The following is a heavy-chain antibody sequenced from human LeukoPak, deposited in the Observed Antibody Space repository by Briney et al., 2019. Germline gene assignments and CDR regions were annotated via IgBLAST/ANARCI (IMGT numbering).Heavy chain of an antibody. Sequence: GASVKVSCKASGYTFTAYYIHWVRQAPGQGLEWMGWISAYNGNTNYAQKLQGRVTMTTDTSTSTAYMELRSLRSDDTAVYYCARGVSLRSTYYYYYGMDVWGQGTTVTVSS. V-gene: IGHV1-18*04. D-gene: IGHD4-17*01. J-gene: IGHJ6*02. CDR1: GYTFTAYY. CDR2: ISAYNGNT. CDR3: ARGVSLRSTYYYYYGMDV.